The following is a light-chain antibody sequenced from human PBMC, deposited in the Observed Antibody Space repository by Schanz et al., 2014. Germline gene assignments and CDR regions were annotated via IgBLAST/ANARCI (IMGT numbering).Light chain of an antibody. V-gene: IGKV3-15*01. CDR3: LQNNTWPFT. CDR1: QSVSSSY. J-gene: IGKJ5*01. CDR2: GAS. Sequence: EIVLTQSPGTLSLSPGERATLSCRASQSVSSSYLAWYQQKPGQAPRLLIYGASTRAAGVPARFSGSGSGTDFTLTISSLQSEDFAVYYCLQNNTWPFTFGQGTRLEIK.